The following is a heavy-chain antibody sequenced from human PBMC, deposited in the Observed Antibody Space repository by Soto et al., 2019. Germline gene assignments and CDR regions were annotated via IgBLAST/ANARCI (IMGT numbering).Heavy chain of an antibody. V-gene: IGHV4-59*01. CDR3: AREGNLGRWLQPLDF. Sequence: SETLSLTCTVSGGSISNNYWSWIRQPPGKELEWIGNIHYNGNTKYNPSLKSRVTMSVDTSKNQFSLKLISVTAADTAKYFCAREGNLGRWLQPLDFWGQGTLVTVSS. CDR2: IHYNGNT. J-gene: IGHJ4*02. CDR1: GGSISNNY. D-gene: IGHD5-12*01.